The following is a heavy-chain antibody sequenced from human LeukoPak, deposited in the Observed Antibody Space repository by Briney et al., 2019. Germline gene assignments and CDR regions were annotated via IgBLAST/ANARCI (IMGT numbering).Heavy chain of an antibody. V-gene: IGHV4-34*01. CDR1: GGAFSGYY. D-gene: IGHD5-12*01. Sequence: PSENPSPPLAVFGGAFSGYYWSWVRPPPRKGLGWIGEINHSGSTNYNPSLKSRVTISVDTSKNQFSLKLSSVTAADTAVYYCARAGWLRTKGYFDYWGQGTLVTVSS. J-gene: IGHJ4*02. CDR3: ARAGWLRTKGYFDY. CDR2: INHSGST.